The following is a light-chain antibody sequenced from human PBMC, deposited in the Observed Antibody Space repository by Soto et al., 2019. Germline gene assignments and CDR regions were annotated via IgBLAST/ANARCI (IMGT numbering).Light chain of an antibody. V-gene: IGKV1-5*01. Sequence: DIQMTQSPSTLSASVGDRVSITCRASQSISSWLAWYQQKPGKAPKLLIYDAASLESGVPSRFSGSGSGTEFTLTISSLQPDDFATDYGQQEKSYAHTGGQGTKPEIK. CDR3: QQEKSYAHT. J-gene: IGKJ2*01. CDR1: QSISSW. CDR2: DAA.